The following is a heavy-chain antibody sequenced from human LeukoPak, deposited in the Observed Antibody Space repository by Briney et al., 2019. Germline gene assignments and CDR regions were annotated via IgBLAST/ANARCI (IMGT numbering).Heavy chain of an antibody. J-gene: IGHJ4*02. V-gene: IGHV1-2*02. CDR3: ARGPHWDPHFDY. D-gene: IGHD7-27*01. CDR2: INPNSGGT. CDR1: GFTFTAYY. Sequence: ASVTVSCKASGFTFTAYYMHWVRQAPGQGLEWMGWINPNSGGTNYAQTFQGRVTMTRDTSISTAYMELSRLRSDDTAVYYCARGPHWDPHFDYWGQGTLVTVSS.